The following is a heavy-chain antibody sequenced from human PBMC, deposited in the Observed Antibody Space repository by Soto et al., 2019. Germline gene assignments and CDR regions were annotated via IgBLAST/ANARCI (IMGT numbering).Heavy chain of an antibody. D-gene: IGHD6-6*01. V-gene: IGHV4-39*01. Sequence: PSETLSLTCTVSGGSISSSSYYWGWIRQPPGKGLEWIGSIYYSGSTYYNPSLKGRVTISVDTSKNQFSLKLSSVTAADTAVYYCARKGFYSSSSDYWGKGTLVTVSS. CDR1: GGSISSSSYY. CDR2: IYYSGST. CDR3: ARKGFYSSSSDY. J-gene: IGHJ4*02.